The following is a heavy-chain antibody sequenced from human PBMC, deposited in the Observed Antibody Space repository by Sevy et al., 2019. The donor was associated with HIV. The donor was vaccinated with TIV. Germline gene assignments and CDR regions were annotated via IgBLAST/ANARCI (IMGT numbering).Heavy chain of an antibody. D-gene: IGHD2-21*01. CDR1: GGSISSSSYY. Sequence: SETLSLTCTVSGGSISSSSYYWGWIRQPPGKGLEWIGSIYYSGNTYYNPSLKSRVTISVDTSKNQFSLKLSSVTAADTAVYYCARHRGGIVVVDYWGQGTLVTVSS. J-gene: IGHJ4*02. V-gene: IGHV4-39*01. CDR2: IYYSGNT. CDR3: ARHRGGIVVVDY.